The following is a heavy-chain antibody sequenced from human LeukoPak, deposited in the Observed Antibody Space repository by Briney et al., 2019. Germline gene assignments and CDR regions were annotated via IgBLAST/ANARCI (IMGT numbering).Heavy chain of an antibody. D-gene: IGHD2-2*01. Sequence: SETLSLTCAVYGGSFSGYYWSWIRQPPGKGLEWIGEINHSGSTNYNPSLKSRVTISVDTSKNQFSLKLSSVTAADTAVYYCARGLLTEDIVVVPAALSYYYYYGMDIWGQRTTVTVSS. V-gene: IGHV4-34*01. J-gene: IGHJ6*02. CDR1: GGSFSGYY. CDR3: ARGLLTEDIVVVPAALSYYYYYGMDI. CDR2: INHSGST.